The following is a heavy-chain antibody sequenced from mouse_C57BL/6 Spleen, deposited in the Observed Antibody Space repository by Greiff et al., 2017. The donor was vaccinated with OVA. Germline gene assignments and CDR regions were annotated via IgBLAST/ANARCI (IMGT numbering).Heavy chain of an antibody. CDR1: GYTFTSYW. V-gene: IGHV1-59*01. D-gene: IGHD2-5*01. J-gene: IGHJ3*01. Sequence: QVQLQQPGAELVRPGTSVKLSCKASGYTFTSYWMHWVKQRPGQGLEWIGVIDPSDSYTNYNQKFKGKATLTVDPSSSTAYMQLSSLTSEDSAVYYCARSGSNYEDWFAYWGQGTLVTVSA. CDR2: IDPSDSYT. CDR3: ARSGSNYEDWFAY.